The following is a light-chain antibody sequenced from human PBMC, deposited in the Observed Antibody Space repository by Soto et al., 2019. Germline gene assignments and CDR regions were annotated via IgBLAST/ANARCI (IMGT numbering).Light chain of an antibody. Sequence: ETGLTQSPATLSLSPGDRATLSCRASESVRSYLAWYQQKPGQAPRLLIYNASKRATGIPARFSGSGSGTDFTLTVSSLEPEDFAIYYCQQRSDWEFTFGPGTRVDIK. CDR2: NAS. J-gene: IGKJ3*01. CDR1: ESVRSY. CDR3: QQRSDWEFT. V-gene: IGKV3-11*01.